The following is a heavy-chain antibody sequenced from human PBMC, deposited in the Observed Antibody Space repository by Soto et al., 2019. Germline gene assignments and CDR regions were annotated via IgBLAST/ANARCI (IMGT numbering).Heavy chain of an antibody. V-gene: IGHV1-18*01. D-gene: IGHD2-2*01. CDR2: ISANSGDT. CDR3: ARDFRDSCRGTSCIYFDY. CDR1: GYTFASYG. J-gene: IGHJ4*02. Sequence: WASVKVSCKASGYTFASYGFSWVRQAPGQGLEWVAWISANSGDTNSAQKFQDRVTLTTDTSTSTAYMDLRSLRSDDTAVYYCARDFRDSCRGTSCIYFDYWGQGTLVTVSS.